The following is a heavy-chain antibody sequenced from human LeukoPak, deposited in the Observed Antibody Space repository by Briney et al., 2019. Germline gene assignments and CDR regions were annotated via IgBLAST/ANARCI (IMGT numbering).Heavy chain of an antibody. CDR3: TIGAYYYGSDSYRGYYFDY. Sequence: KSGGSLRLSCAASGFTFSNAWMSWVRQAPGKGLEWVGRIKSKTDGGTTDYAAPVKGRFTISRDDSKNTVYLQMNSLKTEDTAVYYCTIGAYYYGSDSYRGYYFDYWGQGTLVTVSS. CDR1: GFTFSNAW. J-gene: IGHJ4*02. D-gene: IGHD3-10*01. CDR2: IKSKTDGGTT. V-gene: IGHV3-15*01.